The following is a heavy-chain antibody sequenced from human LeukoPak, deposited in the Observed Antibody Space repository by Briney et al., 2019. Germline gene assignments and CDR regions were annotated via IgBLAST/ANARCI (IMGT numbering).Heavy chain of an antibody. V-gene: IGHV1-2*02. J-gene: IGHJ4*02. D-gene: IGHD5-24*01. CDR3: ARDWEDGYNPFDY. CDR2: INPNTGDT. Sequence: GASVKVSCKASGYTFTGYYMHWVRQAPGQGLEWMGWINPNTGDTNYAQKFQGRVTMTRDTSTSTAYMELSRLRSDDTAVYYCARDWEDGYNPFDYWGQGTLVTVSS. CDR1: GYTFTGYY.